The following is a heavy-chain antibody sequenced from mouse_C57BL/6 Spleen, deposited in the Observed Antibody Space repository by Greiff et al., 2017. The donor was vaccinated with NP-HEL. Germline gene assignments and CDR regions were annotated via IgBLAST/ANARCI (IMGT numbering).Heavy chain of an antibody. V-gene: IGHV1-15*01. CDR1: GYTFTDYE. J-gene: IGHJ2*01. CDR3: TGITTVAHFDD. CDR2: IDPETGGN. Sequence: QVQLQQSGAELVRPGASVTLSCKASGYTFTDYEMHWVKQTPVHGLEWIGAIDPETGGNAYNQKFKGKAILTAAKASSTAYMELRSLTYEDSAVYYCTGITTVAHFDDWGQGTTLTVSS. D-gene: IGHD1-1*01.